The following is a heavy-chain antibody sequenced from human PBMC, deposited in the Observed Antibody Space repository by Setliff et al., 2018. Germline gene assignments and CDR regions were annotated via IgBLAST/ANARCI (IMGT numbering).Heavy chain of an antibody. CDR2: IDPRDDFT. V-gene: IGHV1-46*01. D-gene: IGHD6-19*01. J-gene: IGHJ4*02. CDR1: GYSFSDFY. Sequence: GASVKVSCKASGYSFSDFYMHWVRQVPGEGLEALGRIDPRDDFTVYAERFKDRLTVSRDNSKNTVYLQMNSLRAEDTALYYCARDPPNSGWSFDYWGQGTLVTVSS. CDR3: ARDPPNSGWSFDY.